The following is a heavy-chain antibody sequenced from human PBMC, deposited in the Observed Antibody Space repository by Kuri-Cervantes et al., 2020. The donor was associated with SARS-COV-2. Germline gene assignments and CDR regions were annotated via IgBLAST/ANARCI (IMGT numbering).Heavy chain of an antibody. CDR2: IKSKTDGGTT. CDR3: TTDQVAGSYCSSTSCYEDY. Sequence: GESLKISCSASGFTFSGYWMSWVRQAPGKGLEWVGRIKSKTDGGTTDYAAPVKGRFTISRDDSKNTLYLQMNSLKTEDTAVYYCTTDQVAGSYCSSTSCYEDYWGQGTLVTVSS. J-gene: IGHJ4*02. V-gene: IGHV3-15*01. CDR1: GFTFSGYW. D-gene: IGHD2-2*01.